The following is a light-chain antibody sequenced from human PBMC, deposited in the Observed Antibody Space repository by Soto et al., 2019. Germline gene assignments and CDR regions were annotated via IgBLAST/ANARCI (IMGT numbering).Light chain of an antibody. CDR3: QQYDSSPLT. J-gene: IGKJ3*01. CDR2: GAS. CDR1: QSVSSCL. V-gene: IGKV3-20*01. Sequence: IGLTQSPCTLSLSTGDRVTLSCRASQSVSSCLLAWYQQKPDQAPRLLIYGASSKATGIPDRFSGSGSGTDFTLTISRLEPEDFAAYYCQQYDSSPLTFGPGTKVDIK.